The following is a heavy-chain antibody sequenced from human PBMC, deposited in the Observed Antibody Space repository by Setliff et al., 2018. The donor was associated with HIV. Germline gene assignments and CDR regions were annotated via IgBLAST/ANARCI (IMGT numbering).Heavy chain of an antibody. CDR3: AKAFDTSGCINY. D-gene: IGHD3-22*01. CDR1: GFTFSNYA. V-gene: IGHV3-23*01. CDR2: ILSTGERT. J-gene: IGHJ4*02. Sequence: GGSLRLSCAASGFTFSNYAMSWVRQAPGEGLEWVSAILSTGERTFYADSVKGRFTISRDNSMNTLSLQMKNLRAEDTAVYYCAKAFDTSGCINYWGQGMLVTVSS.